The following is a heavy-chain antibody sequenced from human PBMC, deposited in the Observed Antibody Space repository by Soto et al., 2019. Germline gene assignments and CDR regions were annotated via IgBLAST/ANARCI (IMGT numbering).Heavy chain of an antibody. CDR3: ARPHIRSAWNDGFDI. CDR2: ISYDGGTT. Sequence: QVQLVESGGGVVQPGRSLRLSCAASGFTFDDYSMHWVRQAPAKGLEWVALISYDGGTTHYGDSVKGRFTISRDDSKNTLFLQMNSLRSEDTAVYYCARPHIRSAWNDGFDIWGQGTMVTVSS. J-gene: IGHJ3*02. D-gene: IGHD1-1*01. V-gene: IGHV3-30*03. CDR1: GFTFDDYS.